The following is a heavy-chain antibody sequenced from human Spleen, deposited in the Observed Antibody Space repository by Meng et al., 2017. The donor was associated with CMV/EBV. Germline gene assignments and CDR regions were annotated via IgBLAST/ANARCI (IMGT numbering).Heavy chain of an antibody. CDR3: SRDRAGRDY. J-gene: IGHJ4*02. CDR1: GFTFGDYA. V-gene: IGHV3-49*04. Sequence: GGSLRLSCTASGFTFGDYAMSWVRQAPGKGLEWVGFIRSKAYGGTTEYAASVKGRFTISRDDSKSIAYLQMNSLKTEDTAVYYCSRDRAGRDYWGQGTLVTVSS. CDR2: IRSKAYGGTT.